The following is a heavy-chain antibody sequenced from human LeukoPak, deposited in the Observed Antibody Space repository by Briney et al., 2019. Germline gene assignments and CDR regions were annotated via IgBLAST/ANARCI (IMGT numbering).Heavy chain of an antibody. CDR3: AKLDGILWFGELHGKFDY. V-gene: IGHV3-23*01. CDR2: ISGSGGST. CDR1: GFTFSSYA. J-gene: IGHJ4*02. D-gene: IGHD3-10*01. Sequence: GGSLRLSCAASGFTFSSYAMSWVRQAPGKGLEWVSAISGSGGSTYYAGSVEGRFTISRDNSKDTLYLQMNSLRAEDTAVYYCAKLDGILWFGELHGKFDYWGQGTLVTVSS.